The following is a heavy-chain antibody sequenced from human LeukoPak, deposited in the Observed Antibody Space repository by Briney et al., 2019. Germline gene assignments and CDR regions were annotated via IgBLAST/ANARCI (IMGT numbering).Heavy chain of an antibody. D-gene: IGHD3-16*01. CDR1: GFTFSNYW. V-gene: IGHV3-7*05. CDR2: IKQDGSVK. J-gene: IGHJ4*02. Sequence: PGGSLRLSCAASGFTFSNYWMSWVRQAPGKGLEWVANIKQDGSVKYYVDSVKGRFTTSRDNAKNSLYLQMNSLRAEDTAIYYCARGQPLGGWGQGTLVTVSS. CDR3: ARGQPLGG.